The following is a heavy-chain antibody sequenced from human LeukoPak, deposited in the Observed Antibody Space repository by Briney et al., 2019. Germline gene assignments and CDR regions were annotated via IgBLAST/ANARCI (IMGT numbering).Heavy chain of an antibody. CDR3: ARESGKFDY. V-gene: IGHV3-48*04. Sequence: GGSLRLSCAASGFTFSDYSMSWVRQAPGKGLEWVSYISSSGTTIYYADSVKGRFSISRDNSKNSLSLEMNSLRTEDTAMYYCARESGKFDYWGQGTLVAVSS. CDR1: GFTFSDYS. CDR2: ISSSGTTI. J-gene: IGHJ4*02.